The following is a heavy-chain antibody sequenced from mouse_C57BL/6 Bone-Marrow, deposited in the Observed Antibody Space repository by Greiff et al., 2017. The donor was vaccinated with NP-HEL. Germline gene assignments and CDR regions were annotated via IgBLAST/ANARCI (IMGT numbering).Heavy chain of an antibody. CDR2: IDPEDGET. V-gene: IGHV14-2*01. CDR3: ARIYYGSTRFAY. Sequence: DVKLVESGAELVKPGASVKLSCTASGFNIKDYYMHWVKQRTEQGLEWIGRIDPEDGETKYAPKFQGKATITADTSSNTAYLQLSSLTSEDTAVYYCARIYYGSTRFAYWGQGTLVTVSA. J-gene: IGHJ3*01. D-gene: IGHD1-1*01. CDR1: GFNIKDYY.